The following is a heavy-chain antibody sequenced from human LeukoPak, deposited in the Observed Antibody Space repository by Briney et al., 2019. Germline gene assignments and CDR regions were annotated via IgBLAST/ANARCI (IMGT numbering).Heavy chain of an antibody. V-gene: IGHV4-39*01. CDR3: VRRYCSGGSCYSDNWFDP. CDR2: IYYSGST. D-gene: IGHD2-15*01. CDR1: GGSISSSSYY. Sequence: PSETLSLTCTVSGGSISSSSYYWGWIRQPPGKGLEWIGSIYYSGSTYYNPSLKSRVTISVDTSKNQFSLKLSSVTAADTAVYYCVRRYCSGGSCYSDNWFDPWGQGTLVTVSS. J-gene: IGHJ5*02.